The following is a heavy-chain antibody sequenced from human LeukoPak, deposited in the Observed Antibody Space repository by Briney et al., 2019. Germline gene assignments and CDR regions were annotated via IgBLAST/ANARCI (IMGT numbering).Heavy chain of an antibody. CDR1: GGSISSYY. Sequence: SETLSLTCTVSGGSISSYYWSWIRQPPGKGLEWIGNIYYSGSTNYNPSLKSRVTISVDTSKNQFPLKLSSVTAADTAVYYCAREGGEYGDYPKVFDYWGQGTLVTVSS. D-gene: IGHD4-17*01. J-gene: IGHJ4*02. CDR2: IYYSGST. CDR3: AREGGEYGDYPKVFDY. V-gene: IGHV4-59*12.